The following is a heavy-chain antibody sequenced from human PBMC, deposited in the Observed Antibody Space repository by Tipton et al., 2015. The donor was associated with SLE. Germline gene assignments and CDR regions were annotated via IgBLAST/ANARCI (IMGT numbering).Heavy chain of an antibody. V-gene: IGHV4-59*12. CDR3: ARDNAIFGLTLRFPCKAFDI. CDR1: GGSISTYY. Sequence: GSLRLSCTVSGGSISTYYWSWIRQPPGKGLEWIGYIYYSGSTNYNPSLKSRVTISVDTSKNQFSLKLSSVTAADTATYYCARDNAIFGLTLRFPCKAFDIWGQGTMVTVSS. J-gene: IGHJ3*02. D-gene: IGHD3-3*01. CDR2: IYYSGST.